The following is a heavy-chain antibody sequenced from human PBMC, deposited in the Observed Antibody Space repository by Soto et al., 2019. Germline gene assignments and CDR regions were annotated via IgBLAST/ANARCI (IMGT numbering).Heavy chain of an antibody. CDR1: GFTFSSYA. Sequence: QVQLVESGGGVVQPGRSLRLSCAASGFTFSSYAMHGVRQAPGKGLEWVAVISYDGSNKYYADSVKGRFTISRDNSKNTLYLQMNSLRAEDTAVYYCARGYIVVVVAASYNRFDPWGQGTLVTVSS. CDR2: ISYDGSNK. J-gene: IGHJ5*02. D-gene: IGHD2-15*01. CDR3: ARGYIVVVVAASYNRFDP. V-gene: IGHV3-30-3*01.